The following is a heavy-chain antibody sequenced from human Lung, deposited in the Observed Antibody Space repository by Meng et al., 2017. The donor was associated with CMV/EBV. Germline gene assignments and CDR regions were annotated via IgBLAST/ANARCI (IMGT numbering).Heavy chain of an antibody. CDR1: GFNFDDYT. V-gene: IGHV3-43*01. Sequence: GESLKISCAASGFNFDDYTMHWVRQAPGKGLEWVSLISWDGGSTYYADSVKGRFTISRDNSKNSLYLQMNSLRTEDTDLYYCAKAKYSSSWSDAFDIWGQGTMVTVSS. CDR2: ISWDGGST. D-gene: IGHD6-13*01. CDR3: AKAKYSSSWSDAFDI. J-gene: IGHJ3*02.